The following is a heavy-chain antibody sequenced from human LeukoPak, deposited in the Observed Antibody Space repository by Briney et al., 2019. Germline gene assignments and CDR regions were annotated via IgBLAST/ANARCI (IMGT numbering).Heavy chain of an antibody. J-gene: IGHJ4*02. CDR3: ASGTYRLGDY. CDR1: GFSFSTYA. Sequence: GGSLRLSCVASGFSFSTYAMSWVRQAPGKGLEWVSGISGSGVDTHYADSVKGRFRISRDNSQNTLYPQLSSLRAEDTAVCYCASGTYRLGDYWGLGTLVTVSS. V-gene: IGHV3-23*01. D-gene: IGHD3-10*01. CDR2: ISGSGVDT.